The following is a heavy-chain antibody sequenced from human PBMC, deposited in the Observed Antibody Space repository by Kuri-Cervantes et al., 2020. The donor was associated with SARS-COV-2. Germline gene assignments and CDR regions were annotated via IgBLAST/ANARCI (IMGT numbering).Heavy chain of an antibody. D-gene: IGHD2-2*01. V-gene: IGHV3-23*01. Sequence: GESLKISCSASGFRFGGYPMHWVRQAPGKGLEWVSGISGSGGRTYYADSVKGRFTIARDNNRNTLYLQMNSPRIEDTAVYYCAKGDIVVVPAAPFGMDVWGQGTTVTVSS. J-gene: IGHJ6*02. CDR2: ISGSGGRT. CDR3: AKGDIVVVPAAPFGMDV. CDR1: GFRFGGYP.